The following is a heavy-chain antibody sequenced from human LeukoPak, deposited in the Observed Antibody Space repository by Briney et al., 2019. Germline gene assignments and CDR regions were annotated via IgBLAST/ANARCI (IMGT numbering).Heavy chain of an antibody. CDR2: IWYDGSNK. CDR3: ARVWDDILTGYYGGYFDY. D-gene: IGHD3-9*01. CDR1: GFTFSSYG. J-gene: IGHJ4*02. V-gene: IGHV3-33*01. Sequence: HPGGSLRLSCAASGFTFSSYGMHWVRQAPGKGLEWVAVIWYDGSNKYYADSVKGRFTISRDNSKNTLYLQMNSLRAEDTAVYYCARVWDDILTGYYGGYFDYWGQGTLVTVSS.